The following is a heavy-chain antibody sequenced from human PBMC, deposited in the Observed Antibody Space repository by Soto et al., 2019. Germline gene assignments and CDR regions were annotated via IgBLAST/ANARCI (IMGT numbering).Heavy chain of an antibody. CDR2: IYSAGNT. CDR3: ARDFVVGGPTINYYYGMDV. D-gene: IGHD1-26*01. J-gene: IGHJ6*02. Sequence: PGGSLRLSCAASGFTVSSNYMSWVRQAPGKGLEWISIIYSAGNTYYADSVKGRFTISRDNPKNTLYLQMNSLGAEDTAVYYCARDFVVGGPTINYYYGMDVWGQGTTVTVSS. CDR1: GFTVSSNY. V-gene: IGHV3-66*01.